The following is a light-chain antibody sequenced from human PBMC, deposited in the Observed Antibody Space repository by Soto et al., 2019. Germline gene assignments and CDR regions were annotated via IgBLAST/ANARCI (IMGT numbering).Light chain of an antibody. V-gene: IGLV2-8*01. CDR2: EVS. CDR1: SSDVGGYNY. Sequence: QSALTQPPSASGSPGQSVTISCTGTSSDVGGYNYVSWYQQHPGKAPKLMIYEVSKRPSGVPDRFSGSKSGNTASLTVSGLQAEDEADYYCQQSYITPWTFGQGTK. J-gene: IGLJ3*02. CDR3: QQSYITPWT.